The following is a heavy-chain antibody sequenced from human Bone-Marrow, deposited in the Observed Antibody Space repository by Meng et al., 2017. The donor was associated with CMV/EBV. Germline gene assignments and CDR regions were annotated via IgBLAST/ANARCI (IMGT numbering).Heavy chain of an antibody. CDR2: IYYSGNT. D-gene: IGHD2-2*01. Sequence: LSCTLSGGSISSDNYYWSWLRQHPGKGLEWTGYIYYSGNTYYNPSLKSRVTLSVDTSKNQLSRKMSSVTAADTDVYYCARGWGSTSCYSFWGQGTVVTVSS. CDR1: GGSISSDNYY. CDR3: ARGWGSTSCYSF. J-gene: IGHJ4*02. V-gene: IGHV4-31*03.